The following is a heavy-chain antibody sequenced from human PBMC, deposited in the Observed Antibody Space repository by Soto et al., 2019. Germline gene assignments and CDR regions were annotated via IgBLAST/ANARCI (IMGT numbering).Heavy chain of an antibody. V-gene: IGHV4-28*01. CDR1: GYPSSRCNW. Sequence: SQSLSPACEVSGYPSSRCNWRGWNRQPPGLGLEWIGYIYYSGTTYYNPSLKSRVTMSVDTSKNQLSLKLTSVTAVDTAVYYCARRGIQGPIAYWGQGTLVTVSS. D-gene: IGHD3-16*01. J-gene: IGHJ4*02. CDR2: IYYSGTT. CDR3: ARRGIQGPIAY.